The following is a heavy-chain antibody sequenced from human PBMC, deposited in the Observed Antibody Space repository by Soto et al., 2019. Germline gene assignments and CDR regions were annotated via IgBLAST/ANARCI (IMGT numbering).Heavy chain of an antibody. V-gene: IGHV3-30*04. CDR1: GLTFSRYA. CDR2: FSRDGSNK. Sequence: GGSLKLSCAASGLTFSRYAIHWVRQAPGKGLEWVAVFSRDGSNKYYVDSVKGRFTISRDNSKNTLYLQMNSLRDEDTAVYYCAGKGDSEVADSFDYWGQGTLVTVSS. J-gene: IGHJ4*02. D-gene: IGHD1-26*01. CDR3: AGKGDSEVADSFDY.